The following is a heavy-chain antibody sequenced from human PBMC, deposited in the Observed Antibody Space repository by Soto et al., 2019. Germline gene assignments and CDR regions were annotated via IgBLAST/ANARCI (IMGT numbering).Heavy chain of an antibody. CDR3: AKQNYYDSSGYRKRHNWFDP. CDR1: GFTFSSYA. J-gene: IGHJ5*02. Sequence: PGGSLRLSCAASGFTFSSYAMSWVRQAPGKGLEWVSAISGSGGSTYYADSVKGRFTISRDNSKNTLYLQMNSLRAEDTAVYYCAKQNYYDSSGYRKRHNWFDPWGQGTLVTVSS. V-gene: IGHV3-23*01. CDR2: ISGSGGST. D-gene: IGHD3-22*01.